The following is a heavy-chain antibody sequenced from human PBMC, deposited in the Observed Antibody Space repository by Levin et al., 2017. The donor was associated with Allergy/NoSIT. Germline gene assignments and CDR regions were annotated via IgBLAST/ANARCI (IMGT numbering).Heavy chain of an antibody. Sequence: GGSLRLSCAASGFTFSRFGMHWVRQAPGKGLEWVAVISDDGRDKDYADSVRGRFSISRDNTKNTVYLQMNSLRAEDTAVYYCAKDSRSYFYFDYWGQGILVTVSS. J-gene: IGHJ4*02. CDR3: AKDSRSYFYFDY. D-gene: IGHD1-26*01. CDR2: ISDDGRDK. CDR1: GFTFSRFG. V-gene: IGHV3-30*18.